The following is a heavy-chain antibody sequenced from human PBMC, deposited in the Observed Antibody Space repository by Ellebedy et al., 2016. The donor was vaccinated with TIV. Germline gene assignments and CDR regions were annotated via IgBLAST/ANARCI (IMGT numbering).Heavy chain of an antibody. Sequence: PGGSLRLSCVASGFTFSSNGLSWVRQAPGKGLEWVPGISGSDGNTYHADSVKGRFTISRDNSKNTLFLQMNSLRAEDTAVYYCARGYCGGDCYWWYFDLWGRGTLVTVSS. CDR2: ISGSDGNT. V-gene: IGHV3-23*01. D-gene: IGHD2-21*02. J-gene: IGHJ2*01. CDR3: ARGYCGGDCYWWYFDL. CDR1: GFTFSSNG.